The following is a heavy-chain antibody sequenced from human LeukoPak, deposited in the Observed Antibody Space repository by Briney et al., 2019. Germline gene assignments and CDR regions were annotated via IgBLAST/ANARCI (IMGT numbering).Heavy chain of an antibody. CDR1: GYTFTGYY. D-gene: IGHD6-19*01. J-gene: IGHJ4*02. Sequence: ASVKVSCKASGYTFTGYYIHWVRQAPGQALEWMGWINPNSGGTNYAQKFRGRVTMTRDTSINTAYMELSSLRSDDTAVYYCTRGWAGSGWSNCFDYWGQGTLVTVSS. CDR2: INPNSGGT. V-gene: IGHV1-2*02. CDR3: TRGWAGSGWSNCFDY.